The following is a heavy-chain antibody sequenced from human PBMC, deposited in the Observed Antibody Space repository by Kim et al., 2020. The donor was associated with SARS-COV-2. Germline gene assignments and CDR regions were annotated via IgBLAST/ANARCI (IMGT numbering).Heavy chain of an antibody. Sequence: GGSLRLSCAASGFSFSGYGMNWVRQAPGKGLEWISYISSNSNYIYYADSVEGRFTVSRDNADNSLYLQMDRLRDEDTAVYYCARMDLSDMILVVLGVYGMDVWGQGTTVIVSS. J-gene: IGHJ6*02. V-gene: IGHV3-21*05. CDR3: ARMDLSDMILVVLGVYGMDV. D-gene: IGHD2-8*02. CDR1: GFSFSGYG. CDR2: ISSNSNYI.